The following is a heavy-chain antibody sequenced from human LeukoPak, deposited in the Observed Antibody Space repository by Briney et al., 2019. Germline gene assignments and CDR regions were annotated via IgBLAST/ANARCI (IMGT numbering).Heavy chain of an antibody. J-gene: IGHJ4*02. D-gene: IGHD1-26*01. CDR1: GFTFSSYE. CDR2: ISSSSSYI. CDR3: ARDTGSYPYYFDY. V-gene: IGHV3-21*01. Sequence: GGSLRLSCAASGFTFSSYEMNWVRQAPGKGLEWVSSISSSSSYIYYADSVKGRFTISRDNAKNSLYLQMNSLRAEDAAVYYCARDTGSYPYYFDYWGQGTLVTVSS.